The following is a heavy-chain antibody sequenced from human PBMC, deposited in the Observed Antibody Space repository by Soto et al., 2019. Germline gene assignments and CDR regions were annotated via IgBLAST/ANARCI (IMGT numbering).Heavy chain of an antibody. J-gene: IGHJ6*02. V-gene: IGHV3-30*18. CDR3: AKDNHLLYYYYGMDF. CDR1: GFNFSSYG. Sequence: QVQLVESGGGVVQPGRSLRLSCAASGFNFSSYGMHWVRQAPGKGLAWVAVISYDGSNKYYADSVKGRFTISRDNSKNTLYLQMNSLSAEDTAVYYCAKDNHLLYYYYGMDFWCQGTTVTVSS. CDR2: ISYDGSNK.